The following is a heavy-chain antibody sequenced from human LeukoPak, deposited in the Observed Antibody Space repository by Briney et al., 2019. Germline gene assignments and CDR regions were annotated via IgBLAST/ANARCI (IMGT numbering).Heavy chain of an antibody. CDR1: GFTVSTNF. CDR3: AKDLLRYYGSGSYY. J-gene: IGHJ4*02. CDR2: IYSGGNT. Sequence: GGSLRLSCAASGFTVSTNFMSWVRQAPGKGLEWVSVIYSGGNTYYADSVKGRFTISRDNSKNTVYLQMNSLRAEDTAVYYCAKDLLRYYGSGSYYWGQGTLVTVSS. D-gene: IGHD3-10*01. V-gene: IGHV3-53*01.